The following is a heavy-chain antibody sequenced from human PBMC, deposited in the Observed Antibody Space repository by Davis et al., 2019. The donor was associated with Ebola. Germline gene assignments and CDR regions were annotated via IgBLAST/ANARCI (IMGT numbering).Heavy chain of an antibody. V-gene: IGHV4-39*01. D-gene: IGHD1-26*01. CDR2: IYYSGTT. CDR3: ARHTISGSYYRGPFDY. CDR1: GGSISSSSYY. J-gene: IGHJ4*02. Sequence: MPSETLSLTCPVPGGSISSSSYYWGWIRQPPGKGLEWIGSIYYSGTTYYTASLKSRVTISVDTSINQFSLKLSSVTAADTSVYFCARHTISGSYYRGPFDYWGQGTLVTVSS.